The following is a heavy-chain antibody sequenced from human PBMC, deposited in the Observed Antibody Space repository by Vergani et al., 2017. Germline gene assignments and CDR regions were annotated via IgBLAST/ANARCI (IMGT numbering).Heavy chain of an antibody. CDR3: AKDHGYRYSYGHFDY. V-gene: IGHV3-23*01. D-gene: IGHD5-18*01. Sequence: EVQPLESGGGFVKSGGFLRLFCAASGFNFSSHAMSWVRQAPGKGLEWVSAISGSGGSTYYADSVKGRFTISRDNSKNTLYLQMNSLRAEDTAVYYCAKDHGYRYSYGHFDYWGQGTLVTVSS. J-gene: IGHJ4*02. CDR1: GFNFSSHA. CDR2: ISGSGGST.